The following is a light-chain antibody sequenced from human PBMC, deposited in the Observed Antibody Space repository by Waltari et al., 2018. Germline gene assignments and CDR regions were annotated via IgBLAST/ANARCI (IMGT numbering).Light chain of an antibody. CDR3: QVWDTNTDHVV. V-gene: IGLV3-21*02. J-gene: IGLJ2*01. CDR2: DAS. Sequence: SDVLTQPPSVSVAPGQTARISCGGDNIGGKTVPWYQQKPGQAPVLVVYDASDRPSGIPERISGSNSGNTATLTVSGVEAGDEADYYCQVWDTNTDHVVFGGGTKLTVL. CDR1: NIGGKT.